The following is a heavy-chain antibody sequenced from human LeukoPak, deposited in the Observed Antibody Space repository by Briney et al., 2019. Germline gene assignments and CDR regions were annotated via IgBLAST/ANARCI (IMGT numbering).Heavy chain of an antibody. D-gene: IGHD2-2*01. J-gene: IGHJ6*03. CDR2: IKQDGSDK. CDR1: GFSFSGYW. CDR3: ARSSAIAYYYMDV. Sequence: GGSLRLSCAAPGFSFSGYWITWVRQAPGKGLEWVANIKQDGSDKNYVDSVKGRFTISRDNAKNSLYLQMNSLRAGDTAVYYCARSSAIAYYYMDVWGKGTTVTVSS. V-gene: IGHV3-7*01.